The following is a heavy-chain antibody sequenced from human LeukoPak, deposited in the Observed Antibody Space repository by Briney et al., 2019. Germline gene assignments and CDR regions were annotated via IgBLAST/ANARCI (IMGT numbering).Heavy chain of an antibody. CDR2: IYYSGNT. V-gene: IGHV4-39*01. CDR3: ARQTGSGLFILP. Sequence: SETLSLTCTVPGVSISSSNSYWGWIRQPPGKGLEWIGSIYYSGNTYYNASLKSQVSISIDTSKNQFSLRLTSVTAADTAVYYCARQTGSGLFILPGGQGTLVTVSS. CDR1: GVSISSSNSY. D-gene: IGHD3/OR15-3a*01. J-gene: IGHJ4*02.